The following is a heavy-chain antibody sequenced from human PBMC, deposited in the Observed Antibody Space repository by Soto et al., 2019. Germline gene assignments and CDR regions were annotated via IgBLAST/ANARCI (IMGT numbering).Heavy chain of an antibody. CDR3: ASGPRIAAAATGFDY. CDR1: GFTFSSYS. V-gene: IGHV3-48*01. Sequence: GGSLRLSCVASGFTFSSYSMNWVRQAPGKGLEWVSYISSSSSTMNYADSVKGRFTISRDNAKNSLYLQMNSLRAEDTAVFYCASGPRIAAAATGFDYWDQGTLVTVSS. CDR2: ISSSSSTM. D-gene: IGHD6-13*01. J-gene: IGHJ4*02.